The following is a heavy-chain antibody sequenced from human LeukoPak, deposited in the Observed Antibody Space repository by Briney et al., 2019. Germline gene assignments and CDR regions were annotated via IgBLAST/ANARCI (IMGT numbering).Heavy chain of an antibody. Sequence: GGSLRLSCAASGFAFSSQAMGWVRQPPGKGLEWVSVISDSGGITYYAHSVKGRFTISSDNSKNTLFLQLNSLRADDTAVYWCAKVARRTIGWYFFDYWGQGTLVTVSS. CDR3: AKVARRTIGWYFFDY. J-gene: IGHJ4*02. CDR2: ISDSGGIT. D-gene: IGHD6-19*01. CDR1: GFAFSSQA. V-gene: IGHV3-23*01.